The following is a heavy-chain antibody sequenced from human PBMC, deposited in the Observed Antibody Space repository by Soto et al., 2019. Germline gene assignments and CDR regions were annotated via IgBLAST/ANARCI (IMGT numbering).Heavy chain of an antibody. D-gene: IGHD2-2*01. J-gene: IGHJ6*03. CDR1: GGFISSGDYY. Sequence: QVQLQESGPGLVKPSQTLSLTCTVSGGFISSGDYYWNWIRQLPGKGLEWIGYIEHSWSSFYNPSLKGRVALALDTSNNQFSLKLNSVTAADTAVYYCAREVVSATVDFYYYYIDFWGKGTTVTVSS. V-gene: IGHV4-31*03. CDR3: AREVVSATVDFYYYYIDF. CDR2: IEHSWSS.